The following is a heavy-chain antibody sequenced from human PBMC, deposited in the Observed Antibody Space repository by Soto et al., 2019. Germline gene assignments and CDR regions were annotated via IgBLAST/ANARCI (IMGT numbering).Heavy chain of an antibody. V-gene: IGHV3-23*01. CDR3: AKTPPPYGKGTH. Sequence: GGSLRLSCAASGFTFSSYDMNWVRQAPGKGLEWVSYISGSGDSTYYGDSVKGRFTISRDTSKNTLYLQMNSLRAEDTAIYYCAKTPPPYGKGTHWGQGTLVTVSS. J-gene: IGHJ4*02. D-gene: IGHD4-17*01. CDR2: ISGSGDST. CDR1: GFTFSSYD.